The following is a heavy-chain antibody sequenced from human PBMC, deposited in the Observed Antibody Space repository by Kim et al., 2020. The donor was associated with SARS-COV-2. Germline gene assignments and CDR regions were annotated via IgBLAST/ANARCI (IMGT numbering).Heavy chain of an antibody. J-gene: IGHJ6*02. CDR1: GGSISSYY. D-gene: IGHD6-19*01. CDR2: IYYSGST. Sequence: SETLSLTCTVSGGSISSYYWSWIRQPPGKGLEWIGYIYYSGSTNYNPSLKSRVTISVDTSKNQFSLKLSSVTAADTAVYYCAGHGSGWSPYYYYYGMDVWGQGTTVTVSS. CDR3: AGHGSGWSPYYYYYGMDV. V-gene: IGHV4-59*01.